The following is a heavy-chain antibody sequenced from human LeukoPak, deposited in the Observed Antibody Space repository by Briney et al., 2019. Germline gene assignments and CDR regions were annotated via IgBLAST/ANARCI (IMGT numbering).Heavy chain of an antibody. J-gene: IGHJ6*03. V-gene: IGHV4-4*07. CDR3: ARGPYYYSSGTYPNYYMDV. Sequence: PSETLSLTCTVSGGSISSYYWSWIRQPAGKGLEWIGRIYTSGSTNYNPSLKSRVTMSVDTSKNQFSLKLSSVTAADTAVYYCARGPYYYSSGTYPNYYMDVWGKGTTVTISS. D-gene: IGHD3-10*01. CDR2: IYTSGST. CDR1: GGSISSYY.